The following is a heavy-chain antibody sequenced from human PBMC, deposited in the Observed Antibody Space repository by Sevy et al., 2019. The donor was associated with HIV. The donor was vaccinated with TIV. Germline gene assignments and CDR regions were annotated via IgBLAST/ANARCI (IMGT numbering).Heavy chain of an antibody. Sequence: ASVKVSCKVPRYTLSEVSMHWVRQAPGKGLEWMGGFVPEDGEIVYAQKFQGRGTVAEDTLTDTAYLEVTNLRSEDTATYFRVIGDTPRLTASGTRLVVQSQNYFEFWGQGTLVTVSS. CDR3: VIGDTPRLTASGTRLVVQSQNYFEF. CDR2: FVPEDGEI. J-gene: IGHJ4*02. V-gene: IGHV1-24*01. D-gene: IGHD2-2*01. CDR1: RYTLSEVS.